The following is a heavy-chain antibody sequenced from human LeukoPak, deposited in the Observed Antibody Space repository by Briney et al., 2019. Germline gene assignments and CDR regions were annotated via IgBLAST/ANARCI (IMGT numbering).Heavy chain of an antibody. V-gene: IGHV3-21*01. D-gene: IGHD3-10*01. CDR1: GFTFSSYE. CDR3: ARGRDYYGSGSYSG. CDR2: ISSSSSYI. J-gene: IGHJ4*02. Sequence: GGSLRLSCAASGFTFSSYEMNWVRQAPGKGLEWVSSISSSSSYIYYADSVKGRFTISRDNAKNSLYLQMNSLRAEDTAVYYCARGRDYYGSGSYSGWGQGTLVTVSS.